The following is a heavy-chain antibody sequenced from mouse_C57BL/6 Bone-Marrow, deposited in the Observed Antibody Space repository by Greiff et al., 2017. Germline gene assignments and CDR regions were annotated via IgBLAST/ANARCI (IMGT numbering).Heavy chain of an antibody. Sequence: QVQLQQPGAELVMPGASVKLSCKASGYTFTSYWMHWVKQRPGQGLEWIGEIDPSDSYTNYNQKFKGKSTLTVDKSSSTAYMQLSSLTSEDSAVYXCARDWGDGSSWGDWYFDVWGTGTTVTVSS. D-gene: IGHD1-1*01. CDR2: IDPSDSYT. CDR3: ARDWGDGSSWGDWYFDV. J-gene: IGHJ1*03. CDR1: GYTFTSYW. V-gene: IGHV1-69*01.